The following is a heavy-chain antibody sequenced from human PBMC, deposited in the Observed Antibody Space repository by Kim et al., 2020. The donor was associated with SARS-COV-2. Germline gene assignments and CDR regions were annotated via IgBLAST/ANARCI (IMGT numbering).Heavy chain of an antibody. Sequence: GGSLRLFCAASGFTFSSYGMHWVRQAPGKGLEWVAVIWYDGSNKYYADSVKGRFTISRDNSKNTLYLQMNSLRAEDTAVYYCARGGLRYFDWLSLDYWGQGTLVTVSS. CDR3: ARGGLRYFDWLSLDY. J-gene: IGHJ4*02. CDR2: IWYDGSNK. D-gene: IGHD3-9*01. CDR1: GFTFSSYG. V-gene: IGHV3-33*01.